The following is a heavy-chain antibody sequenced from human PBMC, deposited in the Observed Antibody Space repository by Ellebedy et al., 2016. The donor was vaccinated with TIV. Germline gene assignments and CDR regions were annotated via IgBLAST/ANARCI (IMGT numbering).Heavy chain of an antibody. V-gene: IGHV5-51*01. CDR3: ARLQSSMVGATVPDS. J-gene: IGHJ4*02. D-gene: IGHD1-26*01. CDR2: IDPDDPDT. CDR1: GYIFTDYW. Sequence: GESLKISCAASGYIFTDYWVAWVRQTPGLGLEWMGIIDPDDPDTRYSPSFQGQVTISGDRSSISTYLQWSSLRASDTAIYYCARLQSSMVGATVPDSWGQGTQVIVSS.